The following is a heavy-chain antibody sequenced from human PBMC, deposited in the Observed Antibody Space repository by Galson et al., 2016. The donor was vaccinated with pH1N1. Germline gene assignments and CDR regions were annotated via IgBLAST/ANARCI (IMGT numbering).Heavy chain of an antibody. CDR1: GFTFSSCA. CDR2: IYGSGSNT. CDR3: AKGGYGDYGLDVFDI. V-gene: IGHV3-23*01. J-gene: IGHJ3*02. Sequence: SLRLSCAASGFTFSSCAMSWVRQAPGKGLEWVTHIYGSGSNTYYADSVKGRFTISRDNSKNTLYLQMNSLRAEDPGLYYCAKGGYGDYGLDVFDIWGQGIMVTVSS. D-gene: IGHD4-17*01.